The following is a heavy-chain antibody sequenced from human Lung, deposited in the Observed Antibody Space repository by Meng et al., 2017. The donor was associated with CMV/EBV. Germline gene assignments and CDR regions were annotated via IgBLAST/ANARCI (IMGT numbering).Heavy chain of an antibody. CDR1: GGTFRKYS. J-gene: IGHJ4*02. CDR3: ARVGGTMVKNGYFDY. D-gene: IGHD4/OR15-4a*01. CDR2: ILPIFGIA. V-gene: IGHV1-69*05. Sequence: SVXVSXXASGGTFRKYSISWVRQAPGQGLEWMGGILPIFGIAKIAQNFQGRVTITTDGSTSTAYMEVSSLRSEDTAVYDCARVGGTMVKNGYFDYWGQGTXVTVSS.